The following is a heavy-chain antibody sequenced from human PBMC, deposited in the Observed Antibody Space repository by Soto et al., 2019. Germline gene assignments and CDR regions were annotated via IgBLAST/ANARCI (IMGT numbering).Heavy chain of an antibody. CDR1: GGTFSSYA. D-gene: IGHD1-1*01. Sequence: ASVKVSCKASGGTFSSYAISWVRQAPGQGLEWMGGIIPIFGTANYAQKFQGRVTITADESTSTAYMELSSLRSEDTAVYYCARDKEGEMATTSHAFDIWGQGTMVTVSS. V-gene: IGHV1-69*13. CDR2: IIPIFGTA. J-gene: IGHJ3*02. CDR3: ARDKEGEMATTSHAFDI.